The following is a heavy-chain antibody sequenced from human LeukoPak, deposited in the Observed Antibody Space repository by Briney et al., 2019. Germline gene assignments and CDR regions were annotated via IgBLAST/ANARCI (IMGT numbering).Heavy chain of an antibody. CDR3: AKGSVVPAAITSYYFDY. J-gene: IGHJ4*02. CDR1: GFTFDDYA. CDR2: ISWNSGSI. D-gene: IGHD2-2*01. Sequence: GGSLRLSCAASGFTFDDYAMHWVRQAPGKGLECVSGISWNSGSIGYADSVKGRFTISRDNAKNSLYLQMNSLRAEDTALYYCAKGSVVPAAITSYYFDYWGQGTLVTVSS. V-gene: IGHV3-9*01.